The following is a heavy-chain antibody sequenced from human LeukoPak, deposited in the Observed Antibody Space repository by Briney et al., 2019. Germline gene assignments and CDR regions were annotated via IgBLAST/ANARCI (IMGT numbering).Heavy chain of an antibody. CDR2: IYSRGST. V-gene: IGHV4-59*08. D-gene: IGHD3-10*01. CDR3: ARGYGSGSHRHYYHGMDV. J-gene: IGHJ6*02. Sequence: ASETLSLTCNVSGGSISTYYWTWIRQPPGKGLECIGYIYSRGSTNYNPSLKSRVTMSVDTSKNQFSLKLSSVTAADTAVYYCARGYGSGSHRHYYHGMDVWGQGTTVTVSS. CDR1: GGSISTYY.